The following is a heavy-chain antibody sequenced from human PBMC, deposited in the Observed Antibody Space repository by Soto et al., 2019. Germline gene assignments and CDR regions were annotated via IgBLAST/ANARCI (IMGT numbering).Heavy chain of an antibody. CDR3: ARHSAGYFDFDY. Sequence: GASVKVSCKASGYTFTSYGISWVRQAPGQGLEWMGWINTYNGNKENAQKLQGRVTMTTDTSTSTAYMELRSLRSDDTAVYYCARHSAGYFDFDYWGQGTLVTVSS. D-gene: IGHD3-9*01. V-gene: IGHV1-18*01. CDR1: GYTFTSYG. J-gene: IGHJ4*02. CDR2: INTYNGNK.